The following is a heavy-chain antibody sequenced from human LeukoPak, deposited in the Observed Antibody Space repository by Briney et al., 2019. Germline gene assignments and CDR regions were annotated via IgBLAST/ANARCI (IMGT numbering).Heavy chain of an antibody. D-gene: IGHD3-22*01. Sequence: GGSLRLSCAASGFTFSSYGVHWVRQAPGKGLQWVAVISYDGSNKYYADSVKGRFTISRDNSKNTLYLQMNSLRAEDTAVCYCVKDRWRSGYYYEFDYRGQGTLVTVSS. CDR3: VKDRWRSGYYYEFDY. CDR2: ISYDGSNK. V-gene: IGHV3-30*18. CDR1: GFTFSSYG. J-gene: IGHJ4*02.